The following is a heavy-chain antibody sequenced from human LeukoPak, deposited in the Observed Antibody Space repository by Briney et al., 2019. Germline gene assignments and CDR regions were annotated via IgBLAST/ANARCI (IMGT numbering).Heavy chain of an antibody. D-gene: IGHD3-22*01. CDR2: ISWNSGSI. J-gene: IGHJ4*02. CDR1: GFTFDDYA. V-gene: IGHV3-9*01. Sequence: PGRSLRLSCAASGFTFDDYAMHWVRQAPGKGLEWDSGISWNSGSIGYADSVKGRFTISRDNAKNSLYLQMNSLRAEDTALYYCAKDISYRYYYDSSGYYYGSFDYWGQGTLVTVSS. CDR3: AKDISYRYYYDSSGYYYGSFDY.